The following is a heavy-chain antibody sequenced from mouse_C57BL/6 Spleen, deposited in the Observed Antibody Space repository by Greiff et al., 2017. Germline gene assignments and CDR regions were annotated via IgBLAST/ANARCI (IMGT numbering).Heavy chain of an antibody. CDR3: APFDRNAMDY. J-gene: IGHJ4*01. CDR2: IHPNSGST. Sequence: QVQLQQPGAELVKPGASVKLSCKVSGYSFTSYWMHWVKQRPGQGIEGIGMIHPNSGSTNYNEKFKSKATLTVDKSSSTAYMQLSSLTTEDSAVSYYAPFDRNAMDYWGQGTSVTVSS. CDR1: GYSFTSYW. V-gene: IGHV1-64*01.